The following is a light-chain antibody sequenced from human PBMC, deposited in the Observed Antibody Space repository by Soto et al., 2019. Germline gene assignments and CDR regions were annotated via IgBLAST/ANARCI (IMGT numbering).Light chain of an antibody. CDR1: RSNIGAHYD. J-gene: IGLJ7*01. CDR3: QSYDSLRAWV. CDR2: RNT. V-gene: IGLV1-40*01. Sequence: QLVLTQPPSVSGAPGQRVTISCTGSRSNIGAHYDVHWYQQLPGTAPKLLIYRNTNRPSGVPDRFSGSKSGTSASLTITGLQAEDEAVYYCQSYDSLRAWVFGGGTQLTVL.